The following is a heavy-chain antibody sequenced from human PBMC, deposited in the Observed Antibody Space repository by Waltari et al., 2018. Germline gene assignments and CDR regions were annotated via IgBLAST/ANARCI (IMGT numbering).Heavy chain of an antibody. CDR2: IFYSGTT. D-gene: IGHD6-13*01. CDR1: GVSISGFY. V-gene: IGHV4-59*01. J-gene: IGHJ4*02. Sequence: QVQLQESAPGLVKPSETLSLTCIVSGVSISGFYWSWIRQPPGKGLEWVGYIFYSGTTNYNPSLKSRVTISIDTSNNQFSLNLRSVTAADTAVYYCARGHSTRWYLDSWGQGTLVSVSS. CDR3: ARGHSTRWYLDS.